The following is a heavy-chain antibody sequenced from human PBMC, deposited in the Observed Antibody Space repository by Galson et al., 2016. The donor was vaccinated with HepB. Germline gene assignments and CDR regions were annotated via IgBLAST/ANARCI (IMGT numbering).Heavy chain of an antibody. J-gene: IGHJ4*02. V-gene: IGHV3-23*01. CDR2: ISGRGVST. D-gene: IGHD5-12*01. CDR1: GFTYTSYS. Sequence: SLRLSCAASGFTYTSYSMTWVRQAPGKGLEWVSGISGRGVSTYYADSVKGRFTISRDNSKNTLYLQMNSPGVDDTAVYYCAKGASGLGYYDFWGQGTLVTVSS. CDR3: AKGASGLGYYDF.